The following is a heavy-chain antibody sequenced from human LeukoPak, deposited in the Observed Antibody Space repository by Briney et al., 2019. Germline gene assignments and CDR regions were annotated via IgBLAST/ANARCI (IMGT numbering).Heavy chain of an antibody. D-gene: IGHD6-19*01. J-gene: IGHJ4*02. CDR2: INHSGST. CDR1: GGSFSGYY. V-gene: IGHV4-34*01. Sequence: SETLSLTCAVYGGSFSGYYRSWIRQPPGKGLEWIGEINHSGSTNYNPSLKSRVTTSVDTSKNQFSLKLGSVTAADTAVYYCARLIAVAGFFGFDYWGQGTLVTVSS. CDR3: ARLIAVAGFFGFDY.